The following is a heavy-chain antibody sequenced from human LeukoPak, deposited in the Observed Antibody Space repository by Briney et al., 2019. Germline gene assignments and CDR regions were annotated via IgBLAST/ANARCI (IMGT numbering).Heavy chain of an antibody. J-gene: IGHJ5*02. CDR2: IYYSGST. Sequence: SETLSLTCTVSGGSISSYYWSWIRQPPGKGLEWIGYIYYSGSTNYNPSLKSRVTISVDTSKNQFSLKLSSVTAADTAVYYCARNSEVVLWFGEPSLPGWFDPWGQGTLVTVSS. CDR1: GGSISSYY. V-gene: IGHV4-59*08. D-gene: IGHD3-10*01. CDR3: ARNSEVVLWFGEPSLPGWFDP.